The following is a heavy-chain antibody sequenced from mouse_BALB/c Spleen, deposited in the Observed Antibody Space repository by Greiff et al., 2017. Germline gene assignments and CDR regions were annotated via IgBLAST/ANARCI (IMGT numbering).Heavy chain of an antibody. J-gene: IGHJ2*01. V-gene: IGHV5-6*01. Sequence: EVQVVESGGDLVKPGGSLKLSCAASGFTFSSYGMSWVRQTPDKRLEWVATISSGGSYTYYPDSVKGRFTISRDNAKNTLYLQMSSLKSEDTAMYYCARRDYYDYDGGEFDYWGQGTTLTVSS. D-gene: IGHD2-4*01. CDR3: ARRDYYDYDGGEFDY. CDR2: ISSGGSYT. CDR1: GFTFSSYG.